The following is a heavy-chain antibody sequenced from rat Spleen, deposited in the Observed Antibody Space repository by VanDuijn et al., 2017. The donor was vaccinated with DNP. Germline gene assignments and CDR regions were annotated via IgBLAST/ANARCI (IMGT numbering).Heavy chain of an antibody. CDR3: ASYYYDGYYAMDA. CDR1: GFSITSNY. D-gene: IGHD1-12*02. CDR2: ITYSGST. Sequence: EVQLQESGPGLVKTSQSLSLTCSVTGFSITSNYWAWIRKFPGNKMEWIGHITYSGSTSYNPSLKSRISITRDTSKNQFFLQLNSVTTEDTATYYCASYYYDGYYAMDAWGQGTSVTVSS. J-gene: IGHJ4*01. V-gene: IGHV3-1*01.